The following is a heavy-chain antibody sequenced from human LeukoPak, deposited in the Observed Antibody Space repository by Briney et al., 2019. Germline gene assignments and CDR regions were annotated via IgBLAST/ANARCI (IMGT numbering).Heavy chain of an antibody. CDR2: INPNSGGT. V-gene: IGHV1-2*02. CDR3: ATMGAKAFDY. D-gene: IGHD1-26*01. CDR1: GYTFTGYY. J-gene: IGHJ4*02. Sequence: ASVKVSCKASGYTFTGYYMHWVRQAPGQGLEFLGWINPNSGGTNYPQRFQGRVTMTRDTSISTAYMELSSLRSDDTAVYYCATMGAKAFDYWGQGSLVTVPS.